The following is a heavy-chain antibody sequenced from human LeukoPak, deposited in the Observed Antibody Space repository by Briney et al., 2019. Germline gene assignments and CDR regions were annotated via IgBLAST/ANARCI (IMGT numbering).Heavy chain of an antibody. CDR2: ISYDGSNK. D-gene: IGHD6-19*01. Sequence: GGSLRLSCAASGFTFSSYAMSWVRQAPGKGLEWVAVISYDGSNKYYADSVKGRFTISGDNSKNTLYLQMSSLRAEDTAVYYCARGSWDSGWVSYFDLWGRGTLVTVSS. CDR3: ARGSWDSGWVSYFDL. J-gene: IGHJ2*01. V-gene: IGHV3-30-3*01. CDR1: GFTFSSYA.